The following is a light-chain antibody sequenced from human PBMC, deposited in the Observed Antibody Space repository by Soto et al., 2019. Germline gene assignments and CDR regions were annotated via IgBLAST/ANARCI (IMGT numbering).Light chain of an antibody. J-gene: IGKJ3*01. CDR2: GAS. Sequence: IVLTQSQATLSVSPGERATLSCLASQSVSSNLAWYQQKPGQAPRLLIYGASTRATGIPARFSGSGSGTEFTLTISSLQSEDFAVYYCQQYNNWPPITFGPGTKVDI. CDR1: QSVSSN. CDR3: QQYNNWPPIT. V-gene: IGKV3-15*01.